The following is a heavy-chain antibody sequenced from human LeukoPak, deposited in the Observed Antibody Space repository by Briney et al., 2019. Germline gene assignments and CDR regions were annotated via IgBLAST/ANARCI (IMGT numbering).Heavy chain of an antibody. D-gene: IGHD6-13*01. J-gene: IGHJ6*01. V-gene: IGHV3-53*01. Sequence: GGSLRLSCAASGFTVSSNYMTWVRQAPGKGLEWVSVIYSGGSAYYADSVKGRFTISRDNSKNTLYLQMNSLRAEDTAVYFCARGPVAAAGSHNYYYYGMDVLGQGTKVTVSS. CDR1: GFTVSSNY. CDR3: ARGPVAAAGSHNYYYYGMDV. CDR2: IYSGGSA.